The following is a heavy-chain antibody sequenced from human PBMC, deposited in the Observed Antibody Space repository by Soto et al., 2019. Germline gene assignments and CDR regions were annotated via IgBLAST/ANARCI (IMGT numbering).Heavy chain of an antibody. CDR3: ARVGTMITGGGFDY. V-gene: IGHV3-30-3*01. CDR1: GFTFSSYA. J-gene: IGHJ4*02. CDR2: ISYDGSNK. Sequence: QVQLVESGGGVVQPGRSLRLSCAASGFTFSSYAMHWVRQAPGKGLEWVAVISYDGSNKYNADSVKGRFTISRDNSKNPLYLQRNSLRAEDTAVYYCARVGTMITGGGFDYWGQGTLVTVSS. D-gene: IGHD3-22*01.